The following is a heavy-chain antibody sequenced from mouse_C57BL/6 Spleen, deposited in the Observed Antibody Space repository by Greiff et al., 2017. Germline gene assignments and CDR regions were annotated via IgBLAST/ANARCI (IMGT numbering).Heavy chain of an antibody. Sequence: EVKLVESEGGLVQPGSSMKLSCTASGFTFSDYYMAWVRQVPEKGLEWVANINYDGSSTYYLDSLKSRFIISRDNAKNILYLQMSSLKSEDTATYYWAREAYGNYGDDAMDYWGQGTSVTVSS. CDR1: GFTFSDYY. V-gene: IGHV5-16*01. CDR3: AREAYGNYGDDAMDY. D-gene: IGHD2-1*01. CDR2: INYDGSST. J-gene: IGHJ4*01.